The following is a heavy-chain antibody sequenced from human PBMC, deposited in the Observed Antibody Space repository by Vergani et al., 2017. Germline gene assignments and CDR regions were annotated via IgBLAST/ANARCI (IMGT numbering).Heavy chain of an antibody. Sequence: EVQLLESGGGLVQPGGSLRLSCAASGFTFSSYAMSWVRQAPGKGLEWVSVIYSGGSSTYYADSVKGRFTISRDNSKNTLYLQMNSLGAEDTAVYYCAKVPWYSSGWDYYFDYWGQGTLVTVSS. CDR3: AKVPWYSSGWDYYFDY. V-gene: IGHV3-23*03. D-gene: IGHD6-19*01. CDR1: GFTFSSYA. J-gene: IGHJ4*02. CDR2: IYSGGSST.